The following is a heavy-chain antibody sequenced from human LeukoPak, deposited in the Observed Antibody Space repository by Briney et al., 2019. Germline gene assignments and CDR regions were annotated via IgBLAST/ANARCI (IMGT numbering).Heavy chain of an antibody. Sequence: GGSLRLSCAASGFTFSSSAMSWVRQAPGKGLEWVSAISNNGGYTYYADSVQGRFSISRDNSKGTLCLQMNSLRAEDTAVYYCAKDSHDYGGDLDYWGQGTLVTVSS. CDR1: GFTFSSSA. J-gene: IGHJ4*02. CDR3: AKDSHDYGGDLDY. V-gene: IGHV3-23*01. D-gene: IGHD4-23*01. CDR2: ISNNGGYT.